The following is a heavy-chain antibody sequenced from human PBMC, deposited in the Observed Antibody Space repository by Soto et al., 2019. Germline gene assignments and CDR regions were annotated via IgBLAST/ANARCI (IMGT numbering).Heavy chain of an antibody. CDR1: GGSISSYY. CDR3: ARGVGYCSSTSCRGLRNDY. J-gene: IGHJ4*02. V-gene: IGHV4-59*01. D-gene: IGHD2-2*01. CDR2: IYYSGST. Sequence: PSETLSLTCTVSGGSISSYYWCWIRQPPGKGLEWIGYIYYSGSTNYNPSLKSRVTISVDTSKNQFSLKLSSVTAADTAVYYCARGVGYCSSTSCRGLRNDYWGQGTLVTVSS.